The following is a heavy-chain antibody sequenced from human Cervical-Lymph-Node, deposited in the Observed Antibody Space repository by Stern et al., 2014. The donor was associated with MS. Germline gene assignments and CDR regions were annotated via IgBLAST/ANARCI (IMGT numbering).Heavy chain of an antibody. J-gene: IGHJ4*02. CDR2: IYISGST. Sequence: QLQLQESGPGLVKPSQTLSLTCTVSGGSMNSRPYYWNWLRQPAGKALEWIGRIYISGSTNYNPFLASRVTISLETSKNPLSLHRRSVTAADTAVYYCAREGETSDFFPFDYWGQGAQVIVSS. V-gene: IGHV4-61*02. CDR1: GGSMNSRPYY. CDR3: AREGETSDFFPFDY. D-gene: IGHD3/OR15-3a*01.